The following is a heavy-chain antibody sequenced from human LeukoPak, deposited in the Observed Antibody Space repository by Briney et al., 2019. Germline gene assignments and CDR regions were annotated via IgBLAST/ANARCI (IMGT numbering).Heavy chain of an antibody. CDR3: AKDTGGRYFDWLLGVFDY. Sequence: PGGSLRPSCAASGFTFDDYAMHWVRQAPGKGLEWVSGISWNSGSIGYADSVKGRFTVSRDNAKNSLYLQMNSLRAEDTALYYCAKDTGGRYFDWLLGVFDYWGQGTLVTVSS. V-gene: IGHV3-9*01. CDR1: GFTFDDYA. J-gene: IGHJ4*02. CDR2: ISWNSGSI. D-gene: IGHD3-9*01.